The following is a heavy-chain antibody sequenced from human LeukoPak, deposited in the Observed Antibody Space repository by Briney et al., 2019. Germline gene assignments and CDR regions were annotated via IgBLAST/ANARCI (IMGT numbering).Heavy chain of an antibody. D-gene: IGHD2-15*01. J-gene: IGHJ6*02. CDR1: GFTFSSYA. V-gene: IGHV3-30-3*01. Sequence: GGSLRLSCAASGFTFSSYAMSWVRQAPGKGLEWVAVISYDGSNKYYADSVKGRFTISRDNSKNTLYLQMNSLRAEDTAVYYCARERWIVVVVADYYYYYGMDVWGQGTTVTVSS. CDR2: ISYDGSNK. CDR3: ARERWIVVVVADYYYYYGMDV.